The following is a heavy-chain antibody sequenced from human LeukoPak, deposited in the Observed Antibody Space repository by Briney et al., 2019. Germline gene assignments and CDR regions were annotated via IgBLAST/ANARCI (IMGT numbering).Heavy chain of an antibody. CDR1: GYTFSTTSHG. V-gene: IGHV1-18*01. CDR3: ATAAGSSWQD. J-gene: IGHJ4*02. CDR2: ISPYNHNT. Sequence: ASVKVSCQASGYTFSTTSHGISWVRQAPGQGLEWMGWISPYNHNTAYAQNLQGRVTMTTDTSTSTAYMELRSLRSDDTAVYYCATAAGSSWQDWGQGTLVTVSS. D-gene: IGHD6-13*01.